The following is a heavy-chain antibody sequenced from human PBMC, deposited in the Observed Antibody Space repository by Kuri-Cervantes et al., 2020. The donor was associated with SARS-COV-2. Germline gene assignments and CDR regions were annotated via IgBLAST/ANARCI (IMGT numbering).Heavy chain of an antibody. Sequence: ASVKVSCKASGYTFTSYDINWVRQATGQGLEWMGWMNPNSGNTGYAQKFQGRVTMTRNTSISTAYMELSSLRSDDTAVYYCARLNSGYDFLPDYWGQGTLVTVSS. J-gene: IGHJ4*02. D-gene: IGHD5-12*01. V-gene: IGHV1-8*01. CDR3: ARLNSGYDFLPDY. CDR1: GYTFTSYD. CDR2: MNPNSGNT.